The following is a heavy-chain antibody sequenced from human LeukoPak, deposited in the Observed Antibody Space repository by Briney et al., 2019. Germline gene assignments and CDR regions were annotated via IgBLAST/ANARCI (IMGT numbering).Heavy chain of an antibody. CDR1: GFTFSDYY. D-gene: IGHD6-13*01. CDR2: ISSSGSTI. Sequence: GGSLRLSCAASGFTFSDYYMSWIRQAPVKGLEWVSYISSSGSTIYYAASVKGRFTISRDNPKNSLYLQMNSLRAEDTAVYYCARDAYSSRVGYWGQGTLVTVSS. V-gene: IGHV3-11*01. J-gene: IGHJ4*02. CDR3: ARDAYSSRVGY.